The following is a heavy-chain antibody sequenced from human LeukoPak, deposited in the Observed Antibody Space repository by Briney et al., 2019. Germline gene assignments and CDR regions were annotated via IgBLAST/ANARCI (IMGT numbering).Heavy chain of an antibody. Sequence: ASVKVSCKASGGTFISYAISWVRQAPGQGLEWMGRIIPILGIANYAQKFQGRVTITADKSTSTAYMELSSLRSEDTAVYYCARDAATRGFDYWGQGALVTVSS. CDR3: ARDAATRGFDY. D-gene: IGHD6-25*01. J-gene: IGHJ4*02. CDR2: IIPILGIA. CDR1: GGTFISYA. V-gene: IGHV1-69*04.